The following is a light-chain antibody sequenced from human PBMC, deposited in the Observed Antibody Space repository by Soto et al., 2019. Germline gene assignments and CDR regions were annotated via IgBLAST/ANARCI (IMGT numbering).Light chain of an antibody. CDR1: SSDVGGYNY. CDR3: SSYTSSSTHVV. Sequence: QSVLTQPASVSGSPGQSITISCTGTSSDVGGYNYVSWYQQHPGQAPKLMIYDVSNRPSGVSNRFSGAKSGNTASLTISGLQAEDEADYYCSSYTSSSTHVVFGRGTKLTVL. V-gene: IGLV2-14*01. J-gene: IGLJ2*01. CDR2: DVS.